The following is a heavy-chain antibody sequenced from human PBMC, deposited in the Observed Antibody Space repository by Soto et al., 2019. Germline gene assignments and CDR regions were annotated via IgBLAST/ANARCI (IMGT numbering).Heavy chain of an antibody. J-gene: IGHJ4*02. CDR1: GFTFSNAW. V-gene: IGHV3-15*07. Sequence: GGSLILSCAASGFTFSNAWMNWVRQAPGKGLEWVGRIKSKTDGGTTDYAAPVKGRFTISRDDSKNTLYLQMNSLKTEDTAVYYCTTEDSGYDLSAPVWGQGTLVTVSS. D-gene: IGHD5-12*01. CDR3: TTEDSGYDLSAPV. CDR2: IKSKTDGGTT.